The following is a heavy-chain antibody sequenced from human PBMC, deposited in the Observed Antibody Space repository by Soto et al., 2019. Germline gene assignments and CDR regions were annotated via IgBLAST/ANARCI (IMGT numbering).Heavy chain of an antibody. V-gene: IGHV4-39*01. CDR2: IYYSGST. CDR1: GGSISSSSYS. Sequence: SETLSLTCSVSGGSISSSSYSWGWIRQPPGKGLEWIGTIYYSGSTHYNPSLEGRVAISADTPNNQLSLRLSSVTAADTAVYYCGRQPGHCGKYYYGMDVWGQGTTVTVSS. D-gene: IGHD2-2*01. J-gene: IGHJ6*02. CDR3: GRQPGHCGKYYYGMDV.